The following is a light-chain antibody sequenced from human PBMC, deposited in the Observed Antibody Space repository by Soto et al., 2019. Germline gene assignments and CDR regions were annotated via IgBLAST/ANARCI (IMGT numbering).Light chain of an antibody. CDR2: NVN. CDR3: SSYRVGGSYV. Sequence: QSALTQPASVSGSPGQSITISCSGTSSDVGRHNAVSWYQQHPGKVPQLMIYNVNIRPSGISDRFSASKSGNMASLTISGLQAEDEADYYCSSYRVGGSYVFGTGTKAPS. J-gene: IGLJ1*01. V-gene: IGLV2-14*03. CDR1: SSDVGRHNA.